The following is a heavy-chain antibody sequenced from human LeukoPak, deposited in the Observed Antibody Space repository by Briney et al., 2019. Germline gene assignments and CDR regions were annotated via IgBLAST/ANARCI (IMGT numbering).Heavy chain of an antibody. CDR3: ARLPEGDCSSTSCYTWFDP. J-gene: IGHJ5*02. Sequence: SETLSLTCTVSGGSISSSSYYWGWIRQPPGKGLEWIGSIYYSGSTYYNPSLKSRVTISVDTSKNQFSLKLSSVTAADTAVYYCARLPEGDCSSTSCYTWFDPWGQGTLVTVSS. V-gene: IGHV4-39*07. D-gene: IGHD2-2*02. CDR1: GGSISSSSYY. CDR2: IYYSGST.